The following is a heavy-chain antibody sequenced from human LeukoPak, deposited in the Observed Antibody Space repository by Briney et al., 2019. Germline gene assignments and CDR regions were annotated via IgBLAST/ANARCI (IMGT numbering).Heavy chain of an antibody. CDR3: ARGDLQDDY. D-gene: IGHD3-3*01. CDR1: GGSISSGSYY. Sequence: SETLSLTCTVSGGSISSGSYYWSWIRQPAGKGLGWIGRIYTSGSTNYNPSLKSRVTISVDTSKNQFSLKLSSVTAADTAVYYCARGDLQDDYWGQGTLVTVSS. J-gene: IGHJ4*02. CDR2: IYTSGST. V-gene: IGHV4-61*02.